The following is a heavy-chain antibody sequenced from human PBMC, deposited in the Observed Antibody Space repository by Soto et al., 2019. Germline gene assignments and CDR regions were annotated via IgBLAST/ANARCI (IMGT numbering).Heavy chain of an antibody. CDR3: ARPLWRDDYNWGYFDL. Sequence: PGVSLRLSCAASGFTFSSYAMHWVRQAPGKGLEWVAVISYDGSNKYYTDSVKGRFTISRDNSKNTLYLQMNSLRAEDTAVYYCARPLWRDDYNWGYFDLWGRGTLVT. D-gene: IGHD4-4*01. CDR1: GFTFSSYA. J-gene: IGHJ2*01. V-gene: IGHV3-30-3*01. CDR2: ISYDGSNK.